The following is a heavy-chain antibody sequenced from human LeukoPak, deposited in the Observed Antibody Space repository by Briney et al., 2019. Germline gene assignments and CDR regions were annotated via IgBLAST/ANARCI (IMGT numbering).Heavy chain of an antibody. CDR1: GDSVSSNSAA. V-gene: IGHV6-1*01. Sequence: SQTLSLTCAISGDSVSSNSAAWNWIRQSPSRGLEWLGRTFYRSKWYYDYAVSVKSRIIISPDTSKNQFSLQLSSVTPEDTAVYYCARASRAISGWRKYDYWGQGILVTVSS. CDR2: TFYRSKWYY. J-gene: IGHJ4*02. D-gene: IGHD6-19*01. CDR3: ARASRAISGWRKYDY.